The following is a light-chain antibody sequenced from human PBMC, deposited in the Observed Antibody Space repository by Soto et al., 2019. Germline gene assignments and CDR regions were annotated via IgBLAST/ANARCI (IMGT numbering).Light chain of an antibody. Sequence: DIQITQSPATISSSVLERFTITCRASQSIDSWLAWYQQKPGKAPKFLMYKASNLESGVPSRFSGSGSETEFTLTISSLQPDDFAIYYCQHYKSYPWTFGQGTKVDIK. CDR1: QSIDSW. CDR3: QHYKSYPWT. CDR2: KAS. J-gene: IGKJ1*01. V-gene: IGKV1-5*03.